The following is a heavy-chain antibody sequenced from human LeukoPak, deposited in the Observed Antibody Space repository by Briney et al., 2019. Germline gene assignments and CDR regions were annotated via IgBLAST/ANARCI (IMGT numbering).Heavy chain of an antibody. V-gene: IGHV3-23*01. CDR2: FSGRGDNT. D-gene: IGHD6-6*01. CDR3: AKENGYSSSSVDY. J-gene: IGHJ4*02. CDR1: GFTFSRFA. Sequence: GGSLRLSCAASGFTFSRFAMSWVREAPRKGLDWVAAFSGRGDNTYYADSVKGRFTISRDNSKNTLYLQMNSLRADDTAVYYCAKENGYSSSSVDYWGQGTLVTVSS.